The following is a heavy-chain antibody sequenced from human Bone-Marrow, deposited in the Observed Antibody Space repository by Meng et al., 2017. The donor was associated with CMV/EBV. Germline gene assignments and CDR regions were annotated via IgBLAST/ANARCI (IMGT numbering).Heavy chain of an antibody. CDR2: IIPILGIA. D-gene: IGHD6-13*01. V-gene: IGHV1-69*04. CDR3: ARDAGTEWYWVEP. CDR1: GGTFSSYT. Sequence: SGKVSCKASGGTFSSYTISWVRQTPGQGLEWMGRIIPILGIANYAQKCQGRVTITADKSTCTAYMELSSLGSEDTAVYYCARDAGTEWYWVEPWGQGTLVTVSS. J-gene: IGHJ5*02.